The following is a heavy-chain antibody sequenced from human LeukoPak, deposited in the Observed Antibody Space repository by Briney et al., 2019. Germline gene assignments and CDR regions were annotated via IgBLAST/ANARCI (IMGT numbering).Heavy chain of an antibody. V-gene: IGHV3-53*01. J-gene: IGHJ6*03. CDR3: ARFSGSYSIYYYYYMDV. Sequence: GGSLRLSCAASGFTVSSNYMSWVRQAPGKGLEWVSVIYSGGSTYYADSVKGRFTISRDNAKNSLYLQMNSLRAEDTAVYYCARFSGSYSIYYYYYMDVWGKGTTVTVSS. D-gene: IGHD1-26*01. CDR2: IYSGGST. CDR1: GFTVSSNY.